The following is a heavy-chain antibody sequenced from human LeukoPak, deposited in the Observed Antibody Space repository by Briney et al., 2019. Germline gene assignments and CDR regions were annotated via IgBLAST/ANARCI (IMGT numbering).Heavy chain of an antibody. CDR2: ISSSGTYI. V-gene: IGHV3-21*01. Sequence: GGSLRLSCAASGFTFSNYNMNWVRQAPGKGLEWVSSISSSGTYIYYADSVKGRFTISRDNAENSLYLQMNSLRAEDTAVYYCASMPGILATIDDDHWGQGTLVTVSS. J-gene: IGHJ4*02. D-gene: IGHD5-12*01. CDR1: GFTFSNYN. CDR3: ASMPGILATIDDDH.